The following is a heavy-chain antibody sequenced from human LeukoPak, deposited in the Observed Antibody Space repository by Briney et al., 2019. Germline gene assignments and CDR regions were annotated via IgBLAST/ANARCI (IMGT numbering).Heavy chain of an antibody. CDR2: IYHSGST. V-gene: IGHV4-30-2*01. CDR3: ARVNYYDSSGYYLEYFQH. J-gene: IGHJ1*01. D-gene: IGHD3-22*01. Sequence: SQTLSLTCTVSGGSISSGGYYWSWIRQPPGKGLEWIGYIYHSGSTYYNPSLKSRVTISVDRSKNQFSLKLSSVTAADTAVYYCARVNYYDSSGYYLEYFQHWGQGTLVTVSS. CDR1: GGSISSGGYY.